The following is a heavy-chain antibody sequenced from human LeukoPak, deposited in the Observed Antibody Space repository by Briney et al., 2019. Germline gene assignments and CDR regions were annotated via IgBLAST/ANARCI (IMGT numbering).Heavy chain of an antibody. D-gene: IGHD1-26*01. CDR1: GFTSTFYA. CDR2: ISGSGVNT. Sequence: GASLRLSCADSGFTSTFYAMSWVRQAPGKGLEWVSGISGSGVNTYYADSVKGRFTISRDNSKNTLYLQMNSLRAEDTAVYYCAKGPYYEVRYEYYQQWGQGTLVTVSS. J-gene: IGHJ1*01. V-gene: IGHV3-23*01. CDR3: AKGPYYEVRYEYYQQ.